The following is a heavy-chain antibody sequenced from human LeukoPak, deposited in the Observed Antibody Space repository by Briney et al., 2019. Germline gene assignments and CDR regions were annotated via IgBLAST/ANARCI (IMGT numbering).Heavy chain of an antibody. J-gene: IGHJ1*01. CDR3: ATLGFQH. V-gene: IGHV4-34*01. D-gene: IGHD3-16*01. Sequence: PSETLSLTCAVYGGSFSGHYWSWIRQPPGKGLEWIGEINHSGSTNYNPSLKSRVTISVDTSKNQFSLKLSSVTAADTAVYYCATLGFQHWGQGTLVTVSS. CDR1: GGSFSGHY. CDR2: INHSGST.